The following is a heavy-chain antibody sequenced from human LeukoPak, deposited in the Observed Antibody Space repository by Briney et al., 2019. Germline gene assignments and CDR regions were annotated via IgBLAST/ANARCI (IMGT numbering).Heavy chain of an antibody. CDR3: ARSLPYRLGPGAYYYGSGSYRNWFDP. Sequence: KPSETLSLTCAVYGGSFSGYYWSWIRQPPGKGLEWIGEINHSGSTNYNPSLKSRVTISVDTSKNQFSLKLSSVTAADTAVYYCARSLPYRLGPGAYYYGSGSYRNWFDPWGQGTLVTVSS. CDR2: INHSGST. V-gene: IGHV4-34*01. D-gene: IGHD3-10*01. CDR1: GGSFSGYY. J-gene: IGHJ5*02.